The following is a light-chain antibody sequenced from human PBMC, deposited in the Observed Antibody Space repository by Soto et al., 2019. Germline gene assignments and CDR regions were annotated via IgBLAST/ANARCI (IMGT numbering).Light chain of an antibody. CDR3: ATGDDSLNGFYV. CDR1: TSNIGSHY. Sequence: QSVLTHPPSASGTPGQGVTISCSGSTSNIGSHYVSWYQQLPGTAPKLLIYRNNQRPSGVPDRFSGSKSGTSASLAISGLRSDDEADYVCATGDDSLNGFYVFGSGTKVTVL. CDR2: RNN. V-gene: IGLV1-47*01. J-gene: IGLJ1*01.